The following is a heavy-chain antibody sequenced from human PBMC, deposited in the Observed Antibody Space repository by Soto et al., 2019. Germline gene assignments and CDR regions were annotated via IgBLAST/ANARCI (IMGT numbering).Heavy chain of an antibody. J-gene: IGHJ6*02. CDR1: GGSISSSSYY. V-gene: IGHV4-39*01. CDR2: IYYSGST. D-gene: IGHD5-18*01. Sequence: SETLSLTCTVSGGSISSSSYYWGWSRQPPGKGLEWIGSIYYSGSTYYNPSLKSRVTISVDTSKNQFSLKLSSVTAADTAVYYCARCLPGLGYSYGRYYYGMDVWGQGTTVTVSS. CDR3: ARCLPGLGYSYGRYYYGMDV.